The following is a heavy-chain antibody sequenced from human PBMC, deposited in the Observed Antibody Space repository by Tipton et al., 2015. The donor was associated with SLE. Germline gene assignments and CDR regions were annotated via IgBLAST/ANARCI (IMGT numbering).Heavy chain of an antibody. V-gene: IGHV4-4*08. CDR1: GGSIGSQY. CDR2: IYISGTT. Sequence: TLSLTCTISGGSIGSQYWTWIRQPPGKGLEWIGYIYISGTTNYNPSLESRVTMSVDTSKNQFSLKLTSVTAADTGVYYCASGYSSGWYVSDPWGQGTLVTVSS. J-gene: IGHJ5*02. CDR3: ASGYSSGWYVSDP. D-gene: IGHD6-19*01.